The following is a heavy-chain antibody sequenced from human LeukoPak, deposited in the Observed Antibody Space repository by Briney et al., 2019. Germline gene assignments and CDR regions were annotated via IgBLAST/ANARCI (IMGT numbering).Heavy chain of an antibody. Sequence: ASVKVSCKVSGYTLTELSMHWVRQAPGEGLEWMGGFDPEDGETIYAQKFQGRVTMTEDTSTDTAYMELSSLRSEDTAVYYCATGSSGPYHFDYWGQGTLVTVSS. V-gene: IGHV1-24*01. D-gene: IGHD6-19*01. CDR3: ATGSSGPYHFDY. CDR1: GYTLTELS. J-gene: IGHJ4*02. CDR2: FDPEDGET.